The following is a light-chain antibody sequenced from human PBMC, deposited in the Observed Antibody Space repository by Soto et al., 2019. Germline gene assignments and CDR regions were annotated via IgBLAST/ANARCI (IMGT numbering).Light chain of an antibody. Sequence: ENVMTQSPATLSVSPGERVTLSCRVSQSISTHLTWYQQKPGQAPTHLIYGASTRATGIPARFSGSGSGTEFTLTISSLQSEDFAVYYCQQYDNWPPWTFGQGTKVDI. CDR1: QSISTH. CDR3: QQYDNWPPWT. J-gene: IGKJ1*01. CDR2: GAS. V-gene: IGKV3-15*01.